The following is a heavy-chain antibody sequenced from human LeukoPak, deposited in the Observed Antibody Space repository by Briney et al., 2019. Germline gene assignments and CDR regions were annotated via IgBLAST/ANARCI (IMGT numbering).Heavy chain of an antibody. CDR1: GFTFSSYA. J-gene: IGHJ4*02. CDR2: MSGTGGNT. V-gene: IGHV3-23*01. Sequence: PGGSLRLSCAASGFTFSSYAMGWVRQAPGKGLEWVSFMSGTGGNTYYADPVKGRLTISRDNSKNTLYLHMNSLRAEDTALYFCAKGHTGYDFPHFDYWGQGTLVTVSS. D-gene: IGHD5-12*01. CDR3: AKGHTGYDFPHFDY.